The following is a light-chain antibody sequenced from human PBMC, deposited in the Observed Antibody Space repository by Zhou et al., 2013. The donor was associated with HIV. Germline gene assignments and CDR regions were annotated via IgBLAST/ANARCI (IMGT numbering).Light chain of an antibody. CDR3: QQSFSSPWT. J-gene: IGKJ1*01. CDR1: QSINSY. CDR2: AAV. V-gene: IGKV1-39*01. Sequence: DIQMTQSPSSLSASVGDRVTITCRASQSINSYLDWYQQRPGKAPKLLVYAAVHLQSGVPSRFSGNESGTDFTLTISNLQPEDFATYYCQQSFSSPWTFGPRDQRWK.